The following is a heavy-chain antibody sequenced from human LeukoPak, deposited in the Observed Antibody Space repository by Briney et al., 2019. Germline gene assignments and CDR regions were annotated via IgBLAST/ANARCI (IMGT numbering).Heavy chain of an antibody. Sequence: GGSLRLSCAASGFTFSSYSMNWVRQAPGRGLEWVSSISSSSTYIYYADSVKGRFTISRDNAKNFLYLQMNSLRAEDTAVYYCTRGVHVEVVTAPFEYWGRGTLVTVSS. D-gene: IGHD2-21*02. CDR1: GFTFSSYS. V-gene: IGHV3-21*01. J-gene: IGHJ4*02. CDR3: TRGVHVEVVTAPFEY. CDR2: ISSSSTYI.